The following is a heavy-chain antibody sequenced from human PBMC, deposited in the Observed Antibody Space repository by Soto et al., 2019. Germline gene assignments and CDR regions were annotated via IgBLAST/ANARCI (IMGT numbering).Heavy chain of an antibody. CDR3: ARRYYYDSGWFDP. V-gene: IGHV4-30-2*01. D-gene: IGHD3-22*01. J-gene: IGHJ5*02. CDR1: GGSISSADYS. Sequence: SETLSLTCAVSGGSISSADYSWSWVRQPPGKGLEWIGYLYHSGNTYYNPSLESRVTISVDRSKNQFSLKLSSVTAADTAVYYCARRYYYDSGWFDPWGQGTLVTVSS. CDR2: LYHSGNT.